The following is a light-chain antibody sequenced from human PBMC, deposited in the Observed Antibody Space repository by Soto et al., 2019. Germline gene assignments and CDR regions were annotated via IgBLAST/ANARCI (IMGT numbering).Light chain of an antibody. V-gene: IGKV1-27*01. CDR2: AAS. J-gene: IGKJ3*01. Sequence: DIQMTQSPSSLSASVGDRVTINCRASQGINKYLAWYQQKQGKAPKLLIFAASTLQSGVPSRFSGSGSGTDFTLTISSLQPEDVATYYCQRYYSVPLFTFGPGTKVDI. CDR1: QGINKY. CDR3: QRYYSVPLFT.